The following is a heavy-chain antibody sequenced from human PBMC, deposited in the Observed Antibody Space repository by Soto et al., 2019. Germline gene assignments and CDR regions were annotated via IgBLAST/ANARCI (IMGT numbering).Heavy chain of an antibody. Sequence: QVQLVQSGAEVKTPGASVKVSCKASGYTFSSSDINWVRKAPGQGLEWMGWMNTNSNKTGYAQKLQGRLTMTSDISLSIPYMELSSLRNEDTAVYYCARTDGNHFNWLDSWGQGTLVTVSA. CDR1: GYTFSSSD. J-gene: IGHJ5*01. V-gene: IGHV1-8*01. CDR3: ARTDGNHFNWLDS. CDR2: MNTNSNKT.